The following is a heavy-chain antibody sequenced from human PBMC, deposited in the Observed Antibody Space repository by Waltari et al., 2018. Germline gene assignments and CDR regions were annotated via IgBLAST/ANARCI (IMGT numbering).Heavy chain of an antibody. Sequence: QVQLVQSGAEVKKPGSSGKVSFQAAGGTFSSYPLSRVRQAPGQGLEWMGRIIPIFGTANYAQKFQGRVTITADESTSTAYMELSSLRSEDTAVYYCARDLIVVITTGFYYGMDVWGQGTTVTVSS. V-gene: IGHV1-69*15. CDR1: GGTFSSYP. CDR2: IIPIFGTA. J-gene: IGHJ6*02. D-gene: IGHD3-22*01. CDR3: ARDLIVVITTGFYYGMDV.